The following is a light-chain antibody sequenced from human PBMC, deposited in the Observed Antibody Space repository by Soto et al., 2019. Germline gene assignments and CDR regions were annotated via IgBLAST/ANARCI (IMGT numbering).Light chain of an antibody. CDR2: DAS. CDR3: QQRSNWPAT. J-gene: IGKJ3*01. CDR1: QSVSSY. Sequence: EIVLTQSPATLSLSPGERATLSCRASQSVSSYLAWYQQKPGQAPRLLIYDASNRATGIPARFSGSGSGTDFTLIFSSLEPEDFAVYYCQQRSNWPATFGPGTKVDIK. V-gene: IGKV3-11*01.